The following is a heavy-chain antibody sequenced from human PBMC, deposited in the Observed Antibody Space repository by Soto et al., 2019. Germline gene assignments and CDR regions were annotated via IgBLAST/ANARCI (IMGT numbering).Heavy chain of an antibody. J-gene: IGHJ6*02. CDR2: ISGSGGST. V-gene: IGHV3-23*01. Sequence: GGSLRLSCAASGFTFSSYAMSWVRQAPGKGLEWVSAISGSGGSTYYADSVKGRFTISRDNSKNTLYLQMNSLRAEDTAVYYCAKYGEIAAARPYYGMDVWGQGTTVTVSS. CDR1: GFTFSSYA. D-gene: IGHD6-13*01. CDR3: AKYGEIAAARPYYGMDV.